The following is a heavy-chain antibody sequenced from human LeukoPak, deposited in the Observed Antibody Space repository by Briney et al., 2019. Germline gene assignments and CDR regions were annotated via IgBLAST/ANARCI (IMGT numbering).Heavy chain of an antibody. Sequence: QSGGSLRLSCAPSGFTFSSYWMHWVRHAPGKGLVWVSRIKSDGSSTNYADSVRGRFTISRNNAKNTVYLQMNSLTDEDTAVYYCARGRENAVTTPFDYWGQGTLVTVSS. CDR3: ARGRENAVTTPFDY. D-gene: IGHD4-17*01. J-gene: IGHJ4*02. CDR2: IKSDGSST. CDR1: GFTFSSYW. V-gene: IGHV3-74*01.